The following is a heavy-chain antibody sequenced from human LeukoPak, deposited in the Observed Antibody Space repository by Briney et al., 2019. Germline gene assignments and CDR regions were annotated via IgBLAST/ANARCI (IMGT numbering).Heavy chain of an antibody. D-gene: IGHD3-22*01. CDR1: GYTFTSYG. CDR2: ISADNGNT. CDR3: ARDYDSTGYWVY. V-gene: IGHV1-18*01. J-gene: IGHJ4*02. Sequence: ASVKVSCKASGYTFTSYGISWVRQAPGQGLEWMGWISADNGNTSYAQKLQGRVTMTTDTSTSTAYMELRSLRSDDTAVYYCARDYDSTGYWVYWGQGTLVTVSS.